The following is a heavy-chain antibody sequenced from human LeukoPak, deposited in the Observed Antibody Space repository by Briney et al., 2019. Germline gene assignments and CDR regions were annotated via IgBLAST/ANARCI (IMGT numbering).Heavy chain of an antibody. CDR1: GFTFSNYV. CDR3: AKTGLYSSSSRGYFDY. D-gene: IGHD6-6*01. V-gene: IGHV3-23*01. Sequence: PGGSLRLSCAASGFTFSNYVMGWVRQPPGEGLQWVSVISGSGITTYYARSVKGRFTISGDNSKNTLYLQMNNLRAEDTAIYYCAKTGLYSSSSRGYFDYWGQGTLVTVSS. CDR2: ISGSGITT. J-gene: IGHJ4*02.